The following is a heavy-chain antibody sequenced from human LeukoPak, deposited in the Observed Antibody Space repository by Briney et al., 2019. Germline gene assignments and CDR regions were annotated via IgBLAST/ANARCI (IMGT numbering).Heavy chain of an antibody. CDR1: GGSISSGDYY. D-gene: IGHD6-13*01. CDR3: ARARIAAAGTVEYFQH. V-gene: IGHV4-30-4*08. CDR2: IYYSGST. Sequence: SETLSLTCTVYGGSISSGDYYWSWIRQPPGKGLEWIGYIYYSGSTYYNPSLKSRVTISVDTSKNQFSLKLSSVTAADTAVYYCARARIAAAGTVEYFQHWGQGTLVTVSS. J-gene: IGHJ1*01.